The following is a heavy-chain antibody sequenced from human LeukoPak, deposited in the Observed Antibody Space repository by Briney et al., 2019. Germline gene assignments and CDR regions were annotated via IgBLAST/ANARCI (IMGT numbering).Heavy chain of an antibody. CDR2: ISNNGDTT. CDR1: GFTFSRDF. J-gene: IGHJ4*02. V-gene: IGHV3-64*02. D-gene: IGHD4-17*01. Sequence: GGSLRLSSAASGFTFSRDFMYWVRQAPGEGLECVAAISNNGDTTYYADSVKGRFTISRDNSKNTLHLQMGSLRPDDLAVYYCARRGSVNSLDYWGQGTLVIVSS. CDR3: ARRGSVNSLDY.